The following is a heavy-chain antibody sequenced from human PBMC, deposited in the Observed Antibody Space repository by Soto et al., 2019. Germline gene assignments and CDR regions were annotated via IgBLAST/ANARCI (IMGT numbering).Heavy chain of an antibody. D-gene: IGHD3-22*01. CDR1: GFTFNNAW. CDR3: TTSPHSSTWYVDY. Sequence: PGGSLRLSCTASGFTFNNAWMIWVRQAPGKGLEWVGRIKSKTDGGTTDYGAPVKGRFTISRDDSKNTLYLQMNSLKTEDTAMYYCTTSPHSSTWYVDYWGQGTLVTVSS. CDR2: IKSKTDGGTT. V-gene: IGHV3-15*01. J-gene: IGHJ4*02.